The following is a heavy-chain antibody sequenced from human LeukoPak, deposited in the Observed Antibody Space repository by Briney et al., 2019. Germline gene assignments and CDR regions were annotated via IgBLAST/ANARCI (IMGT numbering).Heavy chain of an antibody. J-gene: IGHJ4*02. CDR3: ARAVDCSGGSCPRYRNYFDY. Sequence: GASLRVSSKASGYTFTSYGISGVRQAPGQGLEWMGWISAYNGNTNYAQKLQGRVTMTTDTSTSTAYMELRSLRSDDTAVYYCARAVDCSGGSCPRYRNYFDYWGQGTLVTVSS. CDR1: GYTFTSYG. CDR2: ISAYNGNT. V-gene: IGHV1-18*01. D-gene: IGHD2-15*01.